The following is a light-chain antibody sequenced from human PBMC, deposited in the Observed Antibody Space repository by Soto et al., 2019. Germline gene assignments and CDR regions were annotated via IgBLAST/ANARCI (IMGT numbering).Light chain of an antibody. CDR2: AAS. CDR3: QQSYSTLWT. Sequence: DIQMTQSPSSLSASVGERVTITCRASQSISSYLNWYQQKPGKAPKLLIYAASSLQSGVPSRFSGSGSGTDFTLTISSLQPEDFAAYYCQQSYSTLWTFGQGTKLEIK. CDR1: QSISSY. V-gene: IGKV1-39*01. J-gene: IGKJ2*02.